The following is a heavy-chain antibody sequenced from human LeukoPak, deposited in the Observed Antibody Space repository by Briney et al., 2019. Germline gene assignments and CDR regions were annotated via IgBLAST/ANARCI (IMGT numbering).Heavy chain of an antibody. V-gene: IGHV3-7*01. D-gene: IGHD6-19*01. CDR1: GFTFSNYW. J-gene: IGHJ4*02. Sequence: GGSLRLSCAASGFTFSNYWMNWVRQAPGKGLECLANIKQDGSETYYADSVKGRFTISRDNAKNSLYLQMNSLRAEDTAVYYCARDESSGRWGQGTLVTVSS. CDR2: IKQDGSET. CDR3: ARDESSGR.